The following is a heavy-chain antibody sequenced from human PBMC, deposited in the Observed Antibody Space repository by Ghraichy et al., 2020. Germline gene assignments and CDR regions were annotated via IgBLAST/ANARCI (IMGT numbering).Heavy chain of an antibody. CDR3: AKSSYLWFGESNFRGDYFDY. D-gene: IGHD3-10*01. J-gene: IGHJ4*02. CDR2: ISASGNNT. Sequence: LSLTCAASGFTFSSYAMSWVRQAPGKGLEWVSAISASGNNTYYADSVKGRFTISRDNSKNTLYLQMNSLGAEDTATYYCAKSSYLWFGESNFRGDYFDYWGQGTLVTVSS. V-gene: IGHV3-23*01. CDR1: GFTFSSYA.